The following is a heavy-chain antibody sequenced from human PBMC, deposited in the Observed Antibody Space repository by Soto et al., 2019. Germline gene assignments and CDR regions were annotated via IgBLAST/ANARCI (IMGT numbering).Heavy chain of an antibody. V-gene: IGHV4-38-2*01. CDR2: IYHSGST. D-gene: IGHD2-2*01. CDR3: ATRTLGYCSSTSCHPYYYYYYGMDV. Sequence: PSETLSLTCAVSGYSISSGYYWGWIRQPPGKGLEWTGSIYHSGSTYYNPSLKSRVTISVDTSKNQFSLKLSSVTAADTAVYYCATRTLGYCSSTSCHPYYYYYYGMDVWGQGTTVTVSS. CDR1: GYSISSGYY. J-gene: IGHJ6*02.